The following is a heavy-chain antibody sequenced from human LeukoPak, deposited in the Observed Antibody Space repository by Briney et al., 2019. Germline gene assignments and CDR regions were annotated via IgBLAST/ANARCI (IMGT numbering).Heavy chain of an antibody. Sequence: GGSLRLSCAASGFAFSSYWMSWVRQAPGKGLEWVANIKLDGSEKYYVDSVKGRFTISRDNAKNSLYLQMNSLRAEDTAVYYCARPNRDGYNSDYWGQGTLVTVSS. D-gene: IGHD5-24*01. V-gene: IGHV3-7*01. CDR1: GFAFSSYW. CDR3: ARPNRDGYNSDY. J-gene: IGHJ4*02. CDR2: IKLDGSEK.